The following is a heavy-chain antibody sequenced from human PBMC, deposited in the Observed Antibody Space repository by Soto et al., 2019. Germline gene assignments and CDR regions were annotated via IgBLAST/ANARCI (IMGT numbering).Heavy chain of an antibody. CDR1: GGSISSYY. D-gene: IGHD3-3*01. J-gene: IGHJ5*02. CDR2: IYYSGST. Sequence: SETLSLTCTVSGGSISSYYWSWIRQPPGKGLEWIGYIYYSGSTNYNPSLKSRVTISVDTSKNQFSLKLSSATAADTAVYYCARWGGSYYDFWSGYSAPNWFDPWGQGTLVTVSS. CDR3: ARWGGSYYDFWSGYSAPNWFDP. V-gene: IGHV4-59*01.